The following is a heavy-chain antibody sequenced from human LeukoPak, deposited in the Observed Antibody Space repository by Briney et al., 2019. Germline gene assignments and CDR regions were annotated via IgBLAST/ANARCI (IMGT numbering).Heavy chain of an antibody. CDR1: GGSFSGYY. Sequence: SETLSLTCAVYGGSFSGYYWSWIRQPPGKGLEWIGEINHSGSTNYNPSLKSRVTISVDTSKNQFSLKLSSVTAADTAVYYCARSSEGRYYYDSSGYSYYYYYMDVWGKGTTVTISS. CDR3: ARSSEGRYYYDSSGYSYYYYYMDV. CDR2: INHSGST. D-gene: IGHD3-22*01. V-gene: IGHV4-34*01. J-gene: IGHJ6*03.